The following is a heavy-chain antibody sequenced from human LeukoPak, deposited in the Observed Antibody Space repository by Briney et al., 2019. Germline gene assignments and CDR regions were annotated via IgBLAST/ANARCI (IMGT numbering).Heavy chain of an antibody. J-gene: IGHJ3*02. CDR1: GYTFTSYD. CDR2: MNPNSGNT. CDR3: ARPPDYYGSGSDAFDI. V-gene: IGHV1-8*01. Sequence: ASVKVSCKASGYTFTSYDINWVRQATGQGLEWMGWMNPNSGNTGYAQKFQGRVTMTRNTSISTAYMELSSLRSEDTAVYYCARPPDYYGSGSDAFDIWGQGTMVTVSS. D-gene: IGHD3-10*01.